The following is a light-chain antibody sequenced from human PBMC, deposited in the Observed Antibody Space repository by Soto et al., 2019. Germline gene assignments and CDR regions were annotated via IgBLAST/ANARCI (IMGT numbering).Light chain of an antibody. CDR2: DVS. Sequence: QSALTQPRSVSGSPGQSVTISCTGTSSDVGGYNYVSWYQQHPGKAPKLMIYDVSKRPSGVPDRFSGSKSGNTASLTISGLQAEDEADYYCCSYAGSRHVFGTGTKLTVL. CDR3: CSYAGSRHV. J-gene: IGLJ1*01. V-gene: IGLV2-11*01. CDR1: SSDVGGYNY.